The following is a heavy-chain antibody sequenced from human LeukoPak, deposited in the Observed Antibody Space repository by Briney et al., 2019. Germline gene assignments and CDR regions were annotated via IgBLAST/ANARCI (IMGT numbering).Heavy chain of an antibody. D-gene: IGHD4-17*01. Sequence: SETLSLTCAVYGGSFSGYYWSWIRQPPGKGLEWIGEINHSGSANYNPSLKSRVTISVDTSKNQFSLKLSSVTAADTAVYYCATGDYGRFDPWGQGTLVTVSS. CDR1: GGSFSGYY. J-gene: IGHJ5*02. V-gene: IGHV4-34*01. CDR3: ATGDYGRFDP. CDR2: INHSGSA.